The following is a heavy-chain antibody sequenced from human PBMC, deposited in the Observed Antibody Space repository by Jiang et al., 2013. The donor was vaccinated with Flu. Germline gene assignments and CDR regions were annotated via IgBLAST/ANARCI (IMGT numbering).Heavy chain of an antibody. CDR2: IYTSGST. Sequence: SISSYYWSWIRQPPGKGLEWIGYIYTSGSTNYNPSLKSRVTISVDTSKNQFSLKLSSVTAADTAVYYCARHGPGYSSSWYLADYYYMDVWGKGTTVTVSS. CDR1: SISSYY. CDR3: ARHGPGYSSSWYLADYYYMDV. V-gene: IGHV4-4*09. D-gene: IGHD6-13*01. J-gene: IGHJ6*03.